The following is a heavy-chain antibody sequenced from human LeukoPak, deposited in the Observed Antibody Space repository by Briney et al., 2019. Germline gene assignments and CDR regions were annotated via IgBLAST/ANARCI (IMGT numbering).Heavy chain of an antibody. CDR3: ASGSSGYDSIDY. J-gene: IGHJ4*02. V-gene: IGHV3-48*03. CDR1: GFTFSSYE. D-gene: IGHD5-12*01. Sequence: PGGSLRLSCAASGFTFSSYEMNWVRQAPGKGLEWVSYISSSGSTIYYADSVKGRFTISRDNAKNSLYLQMNSLRAEDTAVYYCASGSSGYDSIDYWGQGTLVTVSS. CDR2: ISSSGSTI.